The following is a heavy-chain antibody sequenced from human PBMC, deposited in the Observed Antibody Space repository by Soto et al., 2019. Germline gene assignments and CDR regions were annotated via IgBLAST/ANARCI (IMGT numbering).Heavy chain of an antibody. V-gene: IGHV1-46*01. CDR2: INPSGGST. J-gene: IGHJ5*02. Sequence: GASVKVSCKASGYTLTSYYMHWVRQAPGQGLEWMGIINPSGGSTSYAQKFQGRVTMTRDTSTSTVYMEVSSLRSEDTAVYYCAKDNPPDYYDSSGPNWFDPWGQGPLVTVSS. CDR1: GYTLTSYY. D-gene: IGHD3-22*01. CDR3: AKDNPPDYYDSSGPNWFDP.